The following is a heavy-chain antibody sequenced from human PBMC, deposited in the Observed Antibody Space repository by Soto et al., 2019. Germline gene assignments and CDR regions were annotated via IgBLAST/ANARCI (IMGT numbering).Heavy chain of an antibody. CDR3: AKDTYRIQLSPAPLGGMDV. CDR1: GFTFSSYA. J-gene: IGHJ6*02. V-gene: IGHV3-23*01. D-gene: IGHD5-18*01. Sequence: GGSLRLSCAASGFTFSSYAMSWVRQAPGKGLEWVSAISGSGGSTYYADSVKDRFTISRDNSKNTLYLQMNSLRAEDTAVYYCAKDTYRIQLSPAPLGGMDVWGQGTTVTVSS. CDR2: ISGSGGST.